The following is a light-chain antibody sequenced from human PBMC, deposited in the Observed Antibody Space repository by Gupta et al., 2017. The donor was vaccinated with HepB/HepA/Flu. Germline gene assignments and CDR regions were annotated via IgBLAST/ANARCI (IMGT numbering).Light chain of an antibody. CDR2: LDSDGRQ. V-gene: IGLV4-69*01. J-gene: IGLJ3*02. Sequence: QVVLTQSPSASASLRASVKLTCTLSSGHSNYAIAWHQKQPDKGPRYLMTLDSDGRQTKGDGTPDRFSGSSSGAERYLIVSSLQYEDEADYYCQTWDTGIVLFGGGTKLTVL. CDR3: QTWDTGIVL. CDR1: SGHSNYA.